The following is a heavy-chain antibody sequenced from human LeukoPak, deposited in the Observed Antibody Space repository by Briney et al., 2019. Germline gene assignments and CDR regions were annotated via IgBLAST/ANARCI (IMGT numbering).Heavy chain of an antibody. V-gene: IGHV3-30*18. CDR1: GFTFSSYG. CDR2: ISYDGSNK. Sequence: GGSLRLSRAASGFTFSSYGMHWVRQAPGKGLEWVAVISYDGSNKYYADSVKGRFTISRDNSKNTLYLQMNSLRAEDTAVYYCAEDGSGWPGVYWGQGTLVTVSS. CDR3: AEDGSGWPGVY. J-gene: IGHJ4*02. D-gene: IGHD6-19*01.